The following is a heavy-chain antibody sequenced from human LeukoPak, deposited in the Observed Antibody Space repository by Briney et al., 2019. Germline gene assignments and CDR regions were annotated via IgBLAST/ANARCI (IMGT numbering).Heavy chain of an antibody. J-gene: IGHJ3*02. Sequence: SGPTLVKPTQTLTLTCTFSGFSLSTSGVGVGWIRQPPGKALEWLALIYWNDDKSYSPSLKSRLTITKDTSKNQVVLTMTNMDPVDTATYYCAHWYYYDSSASEAFDIWGQGTMVTVSS. V-gene: IGHV2-5*01. D-gene: IGHD3-22*01. CDR1: GFSLSTSGVG. CDR2: IYWNDDK. CDR3: AHWYYYDSSASEAFDI.